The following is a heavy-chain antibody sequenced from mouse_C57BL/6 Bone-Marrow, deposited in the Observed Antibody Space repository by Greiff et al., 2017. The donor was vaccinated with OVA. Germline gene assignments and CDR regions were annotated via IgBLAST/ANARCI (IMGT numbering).Heavy chain of an antibody. D-gene: IGHD1-1*01. Sequence: EVQLQQSGPELVKPGASVKISCKASGYTFTDYYMNWVKQSHGQSLEWIGDINPNNGGTSYNQKFKGKATLTVDKSSSTAYMELRSLTSEDSAVYYCERVRYYGSSYPAWFAYWGQGTLVTVSA. V-gene: IGHV1-26*01. J-gene: IGHJ3*01. CDR2: INPNNGGT. CDR3: ERVRYYGSSYPAWFAY. CDR1: GYTFTDYY.